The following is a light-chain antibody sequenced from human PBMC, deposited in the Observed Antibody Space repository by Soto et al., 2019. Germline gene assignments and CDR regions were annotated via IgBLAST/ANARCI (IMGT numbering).Light chain of an antibody. CDR2: EVS. CDR3: ASYAGSQNYV. CDR1: SADVGGYNF. J-gene: IGLJ1*01. Sequence: QSALTQPPSASGSLGQSVTISCTGTSADVGGYNFVSWYQQHPGKAPKLMIFEVSQRPSGFPDRFSGSKSGNTASLTVSELQAEDEADSYCASYAGSQNYVFGTGTKVT. V-gene: IGLV2-8*01.